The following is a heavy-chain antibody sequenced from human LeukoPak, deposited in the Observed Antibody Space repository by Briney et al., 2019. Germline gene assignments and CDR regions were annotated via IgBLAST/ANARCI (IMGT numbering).Heavy chain of an antibody. D-gene: IGHD4-17*01. CDR3: ARLYGDYVFFRTTDYYYGMDV. Sequence: SETLSLTCTVSGGSISSSSYYWGWIRQPPGKGLEWIGSIYYSGSTYYNPSLKSRVTISVDTSKNQFSLKLSSVTAADTAVYYCARLYGDYVFFRTTDYYYGMDVWGQGTTVTVSS. CDR2: IYYSGST. V-gene: IGHV4-39*01. CDR1: GGSISSSSYY. J-gene: IGHJ6*02.